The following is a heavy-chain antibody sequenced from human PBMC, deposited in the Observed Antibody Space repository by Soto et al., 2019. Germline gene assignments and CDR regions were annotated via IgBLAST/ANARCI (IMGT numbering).Heavy chain of an antibody. CDR1: GYTFTSYG. CDR2: ISAYNGNT. D-gene: IGHD2-15*01. J-gene: IGHJ4*02. Sequence: QVPLVQSGAEVKKPGASVKVSCKASGYTFTSYGISWVRQAPGQGLEWMGWISAYNGNTNYAQKLQGRVTMTTDTSTSTAYMELRSLRSDDTAVYYCAREEEIVVVVAATRSHFDYWGQGTLVTVSS. CDR3: AREEEIVVVVAATRSHFDY. V-gene: IGHV1-18*01.